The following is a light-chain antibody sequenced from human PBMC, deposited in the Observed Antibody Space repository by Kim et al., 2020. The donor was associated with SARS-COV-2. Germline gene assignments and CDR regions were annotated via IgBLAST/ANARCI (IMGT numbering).Light chain of an antibody. V-gene: IGLV7-43*01. J-gene: IGLJ3*02. CDR3: LLYYGGAWV. CDR2: TTN. Sequence: QAVVTQEPSLTVSPGGTVTLTCASSTGVVTSGYFPNWFQQKPGQAPRSLIYTTNNIHSWTPARFSGSLLGGKAALTLSGVQPEDEAEYYCLLYYGGAWVFGGGTQLTVL. CDR1: TGVVTSGYF.